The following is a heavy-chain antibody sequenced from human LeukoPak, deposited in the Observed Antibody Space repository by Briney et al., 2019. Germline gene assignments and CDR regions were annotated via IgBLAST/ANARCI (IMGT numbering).Heavy chain of an antibody. CDR2: ISGSGGST. CDR1: GFTFSSYA. J-gene: IGHJ4*02. D-gene: IGHD3-3*01. Sequence: AGGSLRLSCAASGFTFSSYAMSWVRQAPGKGLEWVSAISGSGGSTYYADSVKGRFTISRDNSKNTLYLQMNSLRAEDAAVYYCAKGSPVFLEWLLYYFDYWGQGTLVTVSS. V-gene: IGHV3-23*01. CDR3: AKGSPVFLEWLLYYFDY.